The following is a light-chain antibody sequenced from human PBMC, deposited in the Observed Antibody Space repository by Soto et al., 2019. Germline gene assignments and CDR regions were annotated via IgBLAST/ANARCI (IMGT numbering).Light chain of an antibody. CDR3: QQSYSTPRT. CDR2: AAS. Sequence: DIQMTQSPSSLSASVGDRVTITCQASQNINNYLNWYQQKPGKAPKPLIYAASSLQSGVPSRFSGSGSGTDFTLTISSLQPEDFATYYCQQSYSTPRTFGQGTKVDIK. V-gene: IGKV1-39*01. J-gene: IGKJ1*01. CDR1: QNINNY.